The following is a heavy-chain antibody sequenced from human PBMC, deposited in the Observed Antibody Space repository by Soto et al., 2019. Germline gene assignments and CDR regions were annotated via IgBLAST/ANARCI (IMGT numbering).Heavy chain of an antibody. CDR1: GGSFSGYY. Sequence: SETLSLTCAVCGGSFSGYYWSWIRQPPGKGLEWIGEVNHSGSTNYNPSLKSRVTISVDTSKNQFSLKLSSVTAADTAVYYCAPWFGAFDYWGQGTLVTVSS. D-gene: IGHD3-10*01. CDR3: APWFGAFDY. J-gene: IGHJ4*02. V-gene: IGHV4-34*01. CDR2: VNHSGST.